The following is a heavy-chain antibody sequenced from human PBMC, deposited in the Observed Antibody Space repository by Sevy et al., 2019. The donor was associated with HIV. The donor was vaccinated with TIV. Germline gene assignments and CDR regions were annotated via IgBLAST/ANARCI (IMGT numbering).Heavy chain of an antibody. V-gene: IGHV3-30*18. D-gene: IGHD2-15*01. J-gene: IGHJ4*02. CDR3: AKDWALYCSGGSCYEGLDY. Sequence: GGSLRLSCAASGFTFSSYGMHWVRQAPGKGLEWVAVISYDGSNKYYADSVKGRFTVSRDNSKNTLYLQMNSLRAEDTAVYYCAKDWALYCSGGSCYEGLDYWGQGTLVTVSS. CDR1: GFTFSSYG. CDR2: ISYDGSNK.